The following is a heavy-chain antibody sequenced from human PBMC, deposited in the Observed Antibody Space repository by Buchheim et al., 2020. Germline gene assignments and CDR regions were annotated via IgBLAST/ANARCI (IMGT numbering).Heavy chain of an antibody. CDR3: ARVYGGDYYYYGMDV. J-gene: IGHJ6*02. Sequence: QVQLVQSGAEVKKPGATVKVSCKASGYTFTGYYMHWVRQAPGEGLEWMGWIKPISGGTKYAQKFQGRVTMTRDTSISQAYMELNSLRSDDTAVYYCARVYGGDYYYYGMDVWGQGTT. CDR2: IKPISGGT. V-gene: IGHV1-2*02. CDR1: GYTFTGYY. D-gene: IGHD4-23*01.